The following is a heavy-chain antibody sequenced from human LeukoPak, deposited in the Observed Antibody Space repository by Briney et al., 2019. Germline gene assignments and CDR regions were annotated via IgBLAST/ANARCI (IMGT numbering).Heavy chain of an antibody. D-gene: IGHD3-22*01. V-gene: IGHV3-15*01. Sequence: PGGSLRLSCAVSGFTFGNAWMTWVRPAPGKGLEWVGRIKSKTDGGTTDYAAPVKVRFTISRDDSKNTLYLQMNSLKTEDTALYYCTTTYNYDSSGSIVDYWGQGTLVTVSS. J-gene: IGHJ4*02. CDR3: TTTYNYDSSGSIVDY. CDR2: IKSKTDGGTT. CDR1: GFTFGNAW.